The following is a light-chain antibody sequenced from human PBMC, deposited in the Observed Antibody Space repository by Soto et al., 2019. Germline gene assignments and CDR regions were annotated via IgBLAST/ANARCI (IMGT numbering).Light chain of an antibody. CDR1: QAIKND. CDR2: AAS. V-gene: IGKV1-6*01. CDR3: LQDYSFTPT. Sequence: ALQMTQSPSSLSASVGDTVTITCRTSQAIKNDLGWYQQKPGQAPKLLIFAASTLQNGVPPRFSGSGSGTDLTLNISSLQPEDFATYYCLQDYSFTPTFGQGTTVEV. J-gene: IGKJ1*01.